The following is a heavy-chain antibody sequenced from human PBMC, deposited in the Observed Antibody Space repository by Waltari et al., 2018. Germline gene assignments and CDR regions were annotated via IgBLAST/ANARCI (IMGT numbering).Heavy chain of an antibody. CDR2: IKHSGST. CDR1: GGSFRGYS. Sequence: QVQLQQWGAGLLKPSEPLSLTLAVYGGSFRGYSWTGIRQPPGRGLEGIGEIKHSGSTNYNPSVKSRVTISVDTSKNQFSLKLTSVTAADTAVYYCAGAPYDILTAYGIDYWGLGTPVTVSS. V-gene: IGHV4-34*01. J-gene: IGHJ4*02. D-gene: IGHD3-9*01. CDR3: AGAPYDILTAYGIDY.